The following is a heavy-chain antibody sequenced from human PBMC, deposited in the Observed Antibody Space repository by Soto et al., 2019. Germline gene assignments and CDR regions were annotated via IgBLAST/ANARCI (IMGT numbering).Heavy chain of an antibody. J-gene: IGHJ6*02. CDR2: TYYRSKWYN. CDR3: ARANGYSYGPQGVAYYYYYGMDV. V-gene: IGHV6-1*01. Sequence: SQTLSLTCAISGDSVSSNSAAWNWIRQSPSRGLEWLGRTYYRSKWYNDYAVSVKSRITINPDTSKNQFSLQLNSVTPEDTAVYYCARANGYSYGPQGVAYYYYYGMDVWGQGNTVTVSS. CDR1: GDSVSSNSAA. D-gene: IGHD5-18*01.